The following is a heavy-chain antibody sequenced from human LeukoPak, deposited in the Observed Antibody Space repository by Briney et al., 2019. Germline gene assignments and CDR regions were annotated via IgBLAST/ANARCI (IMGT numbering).Heavy chain of an antibody. J-gene: IGHJ4*02. CDR2: IYHSGST. CDR1: GGSISSSNW. CDR3: ARRKDDYDTPSRPLDY. D-gene: IGHD3-22*01. Sequence: PSETLSLTCAVSGGSISSSNWWSWVRQPPGKGLEWIGEIYHSGSTNYNPSLKSRVTISVDKSKSQFSLKLSSVTAADTAVCYCARRKDDYDTPSRPLDYWGQGTLVTVSS. V-gene: IGHV4-4*02.